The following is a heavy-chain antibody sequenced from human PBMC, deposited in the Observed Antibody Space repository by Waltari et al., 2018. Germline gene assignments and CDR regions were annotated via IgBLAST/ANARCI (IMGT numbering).Heavy chain of an antibody. CDR1: GFTFIAFC. J-gene: IGHJ4*02. CDR3: ARDAVFGDYYPR. CDR2: ISGLSTTI. D-gene: IGHD3-3*01. V-gene: IGHV3-48*02. Sequence: EVQLVESGGGFVQTGGSLRLSCEASGFTFIAFCMTWVAQAPGKGLEWVSYISGLSTTIYYADSVKGRFTIFRDNAKNLLYLQMNSLRDEDTAVYYCARDAVFGDYYPRWGQGTLVTVSS.